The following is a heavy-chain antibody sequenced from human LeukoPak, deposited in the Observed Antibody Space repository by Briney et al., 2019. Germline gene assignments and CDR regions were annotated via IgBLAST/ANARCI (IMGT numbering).Heavy chain of an antibody. CDR2: TNPNSGAT. CDR1: GYIFTGYY. Sequence: ASVKVSCKASGYIFTGYYLQWVRQAPGQGLEWMGWTNPNSGATNYAQKFQGRVTMTRDTSISTAYMELSRLGFDDTAVYFCARGGDFWSAWWGQGTLVTVSS. V-gene: IGHV1-2*02. D-gene: IGHD3-3*01. CDR3: ARGGDFWSAW. J-gene: IGHJ4*02.